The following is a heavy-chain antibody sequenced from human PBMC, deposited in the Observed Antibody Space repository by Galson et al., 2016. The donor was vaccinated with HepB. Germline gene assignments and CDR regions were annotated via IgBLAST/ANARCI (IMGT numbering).Heavy chain of an antibody. CDR2: IFWDGDK. D-gene: IGHD1/OR15-1a*01. V-gene: IGHV2-5*02. J-gene: IGHJ4*02. CDR3: AHSGAWDNGGGY. Sequence: PALVTPTQTLTLTCTFSGFSLSGSGMGVGWIRQPPGKALEWLALIFWDGDKRYSPFLKSRLTITKDTSKNQVVLTMTNMDPVDTATYYCAHSGAWDNGGGYWGQGTLVTVSS. CDR1: GFSLSGSGMG.